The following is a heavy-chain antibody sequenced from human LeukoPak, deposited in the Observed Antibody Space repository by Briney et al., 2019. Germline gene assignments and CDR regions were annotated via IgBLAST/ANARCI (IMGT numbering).Heavy chain of an antibody. Sequence: ASVKVSCKASGYTFTGYYMHWVRQAPGQGLEWMGWINPNSGDTNYAEKFQGRVTMTRDTSISTAYMDLRRLRSDDTAVYYCARDYSSPSGSFDYWGQGTLVTVSS. CDR2: INPNSGDT. CDR3: ARDYSSPSGSFDY. J-gene: IGHJ4*02. V-gene: IGHV1-2*02. D-gene: IGHD6-6*01. CDR1: GYTFTGYY.